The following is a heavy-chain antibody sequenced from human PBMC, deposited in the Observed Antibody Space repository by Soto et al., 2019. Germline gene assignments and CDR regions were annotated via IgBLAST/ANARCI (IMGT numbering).Heavy chain of an antibody. J-gene: IGHJ6*02. CDR1: GFTFSSYA. CDR3: ARVGSGSYPYSYYGMDV. V-gene: IGHV3-30-3*01. Sequence: GGSLRLSCAASGFTFSSYAMHWVRQAPGKGLEWVAVISYDGSNKYYADSVKGRFTISRDNSKNTLYLQMNSLRAEDTAVYYCARVGSGSYPYSYYGMDVWGQGTSVTVSS. CDR2: ISYDGSNK. D-gene: IGHD3-10*01.